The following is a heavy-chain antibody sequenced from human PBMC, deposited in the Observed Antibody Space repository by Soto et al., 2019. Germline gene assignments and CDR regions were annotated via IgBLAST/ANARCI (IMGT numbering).Heavy chain of an antibody. CDR2: INAGNGNT. CDR3: ATRGGGWYVADY. D-gene: IGHD6-19*01. J-gene: IGHJ4*02. V-gene: IGHV1-3*01. Sequence: ASVKVSCKASGYTFTSYAMHWVRQAPGQRLEWMGWINAGNGNTKYSQKFQGRVTITRDTSASTAYMELSSLRSEDTAVYYCATRGGGWYVADYWGQGTLVTVSS. CDR1: GYTFTSYA.